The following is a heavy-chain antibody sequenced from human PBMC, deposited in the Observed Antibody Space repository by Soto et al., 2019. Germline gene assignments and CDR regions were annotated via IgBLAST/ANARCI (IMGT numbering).Heavy chain of an antibody. Sequence: PSETLSLTCTVSGGSISSYYWSWIRQPPGKGLEWIGYIYYSGSTNYNPSLKSRVTISVDTSKNQFSLKLSSVTAADTAVYYCARDFTVTARGYYYYYGMDVWGQGTTVTVS. CDR3: ARDFTVTARGYYYYYGMDV. V-gene: IGHV4-59*01. CDR2: IYYSGST. J-gene: IGHJ6*02. D-gene: IGHD4-17*01. CDR1: GGSISSYY.